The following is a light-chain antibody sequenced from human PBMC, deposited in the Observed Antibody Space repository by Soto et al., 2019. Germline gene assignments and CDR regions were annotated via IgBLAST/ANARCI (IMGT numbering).Light chain of an antibody. V-gene: IGLV2-14*01. CDR2: DVS. Sequence: QSALTQPXSVSGSPGQXXTIXCTGTSSDVGGYNYVSWYQQHPGKAPKLMIYDVSNRXSGVSNRFSGSKSGNXXXXTISGLXXEDXDXYXXSSYTSSSTVVFGGGXXXTVL. CDR1: SSDVGGYNY. CDR3: SSYTSSSTVV. J-gene: IGLJ2*01.